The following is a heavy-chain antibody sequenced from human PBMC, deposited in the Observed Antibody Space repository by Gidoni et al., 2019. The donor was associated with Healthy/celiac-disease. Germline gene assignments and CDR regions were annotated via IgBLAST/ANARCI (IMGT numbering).Heavy chain of an antibody. Sequence: EVQLLESGGGLVQPGGSLRLSCAASGFPFSSYAMSWVRQAPGKGLEWVSAISGSGGSTYYADSVKGRFTISRDNSKNTLYLQMNSLRAEDTAVYYCAKGGGSGYSSSWYYVPFDYWGQGTLVTVSS. D-gene: IGHD6-13*01. CDR3: AKGGGSGYSSSWYYVPFDY. V-gene: IGHV3-23*01. J-gene: IGHJ4*02. CDR2: ISGSGGST. CDR1: GFPFSSYA.